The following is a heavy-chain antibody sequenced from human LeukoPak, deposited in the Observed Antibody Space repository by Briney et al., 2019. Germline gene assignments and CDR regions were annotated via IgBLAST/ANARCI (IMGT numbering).Heavy chain of an antibody. V-gene: IGHV3-21*01. J-gene: IGHJ4*02. CDR3: ARERYNWNYAFDY. CDR1: GFTVSSNY. Sequence: GGSLRHSCAASGFTVSSNYMSWVRQAPGKGLEWVSSISSSNGYIYYADSVKGRFTISRDNAKNSLYLHLNSLRAEDTAVYYCARERYNWNYAFDYWGQGTLVTVSS. D-gene: IGHD1-7*01. CDR2: ISSSNGYI.